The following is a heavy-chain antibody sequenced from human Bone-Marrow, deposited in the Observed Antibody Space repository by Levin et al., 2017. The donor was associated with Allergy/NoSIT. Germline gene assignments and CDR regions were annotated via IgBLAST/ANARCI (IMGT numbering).Heavy chain of an antibody. Sequence: GESLKISCAASGFTFSTYSMNWVRQAPGKGLEWVSYISANSLTIFYADSVKGRFTVSRDNAKDSLFLQMDNLRDDDTAVYYCAREGYCSSSTNCYEVGDDSWGQGTLVTVSS. CDR2: ISANSLTI. V-gene: IGHV3-48*02. J-gene: IGHJ4*02. CDR3: AREGYCSSSTNCYEVGDDS. D-gene: IGHD2-2*01. CDR1: GFTFSTYS.